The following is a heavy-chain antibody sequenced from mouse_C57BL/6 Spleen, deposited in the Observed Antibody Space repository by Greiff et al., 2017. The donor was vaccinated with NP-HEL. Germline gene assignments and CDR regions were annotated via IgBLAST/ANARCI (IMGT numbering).Heavy chain of an antibody. V-gene: IGHV2-5*01. CDR1: GFSLTSYG. D-gene: IGHD1-1*01. CDR2: IWRGGST. CDR3: AKITTVVAPYAMDY. Sequence: VKLVESGPGLVQPSQSLSITCTVSGFSLTSYGVHWVRQSPGKGLEWLGVIWRGGSTDYNAAFMSRLSITKDNSKSQVFFKMNSLQADDTAIYDCAKITTVVAPYAMDYWGQGTSVTVSS. J-gene: IGHJ4*01.